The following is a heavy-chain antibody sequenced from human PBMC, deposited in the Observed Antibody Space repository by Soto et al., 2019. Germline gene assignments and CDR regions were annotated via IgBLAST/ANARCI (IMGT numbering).Heavy chain of an antibody. V-gene: IGHV1-69*13. CDR1: GGTFSSYA. Sequence: GASVKVSCKASGGTFSSYAIIWVRQAPGQGLEWMGGIIPIFGTANYAQKFQGRVTITADESTSTAYMELSSLRSEDTAVYYCARDVSDWYFDYWGQGTLVTVSS. CDR2: IIPIFGTA. CDR3: ARDVSDWYFDY. D-gene: IGHD6-19*01. J-gene: IGHJ4*02.